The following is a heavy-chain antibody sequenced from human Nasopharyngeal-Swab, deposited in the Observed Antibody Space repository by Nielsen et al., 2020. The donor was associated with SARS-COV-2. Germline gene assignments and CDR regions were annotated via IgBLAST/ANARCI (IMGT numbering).Heavy chain of an antibody. J-gene: IGHJ4*02. Sequence: GESLKISCAASGFTFSTYWMHWVRQPPGKGLLWVSRIDTDGTITDYADSVKGRFTISRDNATNTLYLQMNRLRAEDTAVYYCARDVGGRDNYWGQGALVTVSS. CDR3: ARDVGGRDNY. CDR1: GFTFSTYW. V-gene: IGHV3-74*01. D-gene: IGHD2-15*01. CDR2: IDTDGTIT.